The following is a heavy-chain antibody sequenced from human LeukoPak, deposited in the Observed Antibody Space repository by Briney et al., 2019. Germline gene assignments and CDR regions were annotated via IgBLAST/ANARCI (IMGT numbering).Heavy chain of an antibody. V-gene: IGHV1-2*02. CDR3: ARDLPKTGYVGALDF. CDR2: ISPHSGGT. D-gene: IGHD5-12*01. CDR1: GYTFTDYY. Sequence: ASVKVSCKASGYTFTDYYILWVRQAPGQGPEWMGWISPHSGGTNYAQNFKGRVTMTRDTSIGTAYMELSSLTSDDTAVYYCARDLPKTGYVGALDFWGQGTMVIVSS. J-gene: IGHJ3*01.